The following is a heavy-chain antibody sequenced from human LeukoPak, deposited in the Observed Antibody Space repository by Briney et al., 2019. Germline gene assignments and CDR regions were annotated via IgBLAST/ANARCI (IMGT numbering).Heavy chain of an antibody. CDR1: GFTFSSYS. Sequence: PGGSLRLSCAASGFTFSSYSMNWVRQAPGKGLGWVSSISSSSSYIYYADSVKGRFTISRDNAKNSLYLQMNSLRAEDTAVYYCARDPLPHYHIVGATSFDYWGQGTLVTVSS. V-gene: IGHV3-21*01. CDR2: ISSSSSYI. J-gene: IGHJ4*02. CDR3: ARDPLPHYHIVGATSFDY. D-gene: IGHD1-26*01.